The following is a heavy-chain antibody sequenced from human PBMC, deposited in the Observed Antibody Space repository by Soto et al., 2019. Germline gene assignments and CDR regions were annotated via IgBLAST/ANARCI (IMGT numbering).Heavy chain of an antibody. D-gene: IGHD1-1*01. Sequence: QVHLVQSGAEVKKPGASVKVSCKGSGYAFTTYGITWVRQAPGQGLEWMGWISAHNGNTNYAQKRQGRVTVPRDTSTSTAYMELGSLRSDDTAVYYCARGRYGDYGGQGALVTVSS. CDR1: GYAFTTYG. J-gene: IGHJ4*02. CDR2: ISAHNGNT. V-gene: IGHV1-18*01. CDR3: ARGRYGDY.